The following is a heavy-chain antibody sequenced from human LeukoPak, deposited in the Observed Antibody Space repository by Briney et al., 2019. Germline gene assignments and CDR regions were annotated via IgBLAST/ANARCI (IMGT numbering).Heavy chain of an antibody. CDR1: GFTFSSYW. J-gene: IGHJ4*02. CDR3: ARGGEDYDFWSGYLTYFAY. D-gene: IGHD3-3*01. Sequence: GGSLRLSCAASGFTFSSYWMSWVRQAPGKGLEWVANIKQDGSEKYYVDSVKGRFTISRDNAKTPLYLQMNSLRAEDTAVYSCARGGEDYDFWSGYLTYFAYWGQGTLVTVSS. V-gene: IGHV3-7*01. CDR2: IKQDGSEK.